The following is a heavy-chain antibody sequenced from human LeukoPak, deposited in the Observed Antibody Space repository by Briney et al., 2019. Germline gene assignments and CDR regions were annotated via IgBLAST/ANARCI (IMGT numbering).Heavy chain of an antibody. Sequence: ASVKVSCKASGYTFTGYYMHWVRQAPGQGREWMGWVTSYNGDTNYAQKFQGRVTMSTDTSTSTAYMELRSLRFDDTAIYYCAKDWHILTGRNCFDPWGQGTLVTVSS. V-gene: IGHV1-18*04. J-gene: IGHJ5*02. CDR2: VTSYNGDT. D-gene: IGHD3-9*01. CDR1: GYTFTGYY. CDR3: AKDWHILTGRNCFDP.